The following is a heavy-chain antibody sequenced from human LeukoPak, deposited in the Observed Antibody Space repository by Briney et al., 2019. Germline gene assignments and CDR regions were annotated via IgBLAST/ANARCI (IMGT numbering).Heavy chain of an antibody. V-gene: IGHV3-9*01. D-gene: IGHD3-3*02. CDR2: ISWNSGSI. J-gene: IGHJ6*02. CDR1: GSTFYDYA. CDR3: AKDITAFSRYYYGMDV. Sequence: PGGSLRLSCAASGSTFYDYAMHWVRQAPGKGLEWVSGISWNSGSIGYADSVKGRFTISRDNAKNSLYLQMNSLRAEDTALYYCAKDITAFSRYYYGMDVWGQGTTVTVSS.